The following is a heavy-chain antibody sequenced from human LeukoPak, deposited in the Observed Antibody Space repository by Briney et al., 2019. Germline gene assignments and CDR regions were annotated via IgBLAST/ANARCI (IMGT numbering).Heavy chain of an antibody. V-gene: IGHV4-39*01. J-gene: IGHJ4*02. D-gene: IGHD4-11*01. CDR2: MYYSGST. Sequence: TSSETLSLTCTVSGGSISSSGYYWGWIRQPPGKGLEWIGSMYYSGSTYYNPSLKSRVTISVDTSKNQFSLKLSSVTAADTALYYCATLTTTYFDYWAQGTLVTVSS. CDR1: GGSISSSGYY. CDR3: ATLTTTYFDY.